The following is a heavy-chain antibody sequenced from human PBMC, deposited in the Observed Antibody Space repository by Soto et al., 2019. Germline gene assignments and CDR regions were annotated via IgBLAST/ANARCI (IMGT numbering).Heavy chain of an antibody. D-gene: IGHD3-16*02. CDR1: GYTFTSYY. V-gene: IGHV1-46*03. J-gene: IGHJ6*03. CDR3: ARGYQDQSYYYYMDV. Sequence: ASVKVSCKASGYTFTSYYMHWVRQAPGQGLEWMGIINPSGGSTSYAQKFQGRVTMTRDTSTSTVYMELSSLGSEDTAVYYCARGYQDQSYYYYMDVWGKGTTVTVSS. CDR2: INPSGGST.